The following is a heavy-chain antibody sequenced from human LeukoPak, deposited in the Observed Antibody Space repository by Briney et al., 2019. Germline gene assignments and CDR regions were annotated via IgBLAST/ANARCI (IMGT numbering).Heavy chain of an antibody. CDR2: IWYDGSNK. Sequence: GGSLRLSCAASGFTFSSYGTHWVRQAPGKGLEWVAVIWYDGSNKYYADSVKGRFTISRDNSKNTLYLQMNSLRAEDTAVYYCARDNQPYCSSTSCYAGAHWFDPWGQGTLVTVSS. J-gene: IGHJ5*02. V-gene: IGHV3-33*01. CDR1: GFTFSSYG. D-gene: IGHD2-2*01. CDR3: ARDNQPYCSSTSCYAGAHWFDP.